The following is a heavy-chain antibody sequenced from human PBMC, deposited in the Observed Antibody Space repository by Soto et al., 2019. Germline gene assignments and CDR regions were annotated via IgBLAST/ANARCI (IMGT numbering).Heavy chain of an antibody. CDR1: GFTFSDYY. J-gene: IGHJ3*01. CDR3: VRGGGTYYVDM. D-gene: IGHD1-26*01. V-gene: IGHV3-11*03. Sequence: QVQLLESGGGLVKPGGSLRLSCTASGFTFSDYYMSWIRQAPGKGLECISYISSSASFTNNADSVKGRFTISRDNANNSLYLQMNSLRVEDTAVYYCVRGGGTYYVDMWGQGTMVTVSS. CDR2: ISSSASFT.